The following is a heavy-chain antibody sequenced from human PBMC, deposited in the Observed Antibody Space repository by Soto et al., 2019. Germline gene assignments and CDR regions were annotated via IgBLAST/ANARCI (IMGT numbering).Heavy chain of an antibody. Sequence: QVQMVQSGAEVKKPGASVKVSCKTSGYSFTGYSVHWVRQAPGHGPEWMGWIDPNSGATNSAERFHGRVSMTRDTSISAAYLELSSLRSDDTAVYYCARGYGSSPNMELRFGMDVWGQGTTISVSS. CDR1: GYSFTGYS. CDR2: IDPNSGAT. J-gene: IGHJ6*02. V-gene: IGHV1-2*02. CDR3: ARGYGSSPNMELRFGMDV. D-gene: IGHD5-18*01.